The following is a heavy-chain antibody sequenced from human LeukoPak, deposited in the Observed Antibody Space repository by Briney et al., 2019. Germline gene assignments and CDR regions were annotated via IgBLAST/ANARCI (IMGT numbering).Heavy chain of an antibody. Sequence: PQTLSPTCAVYGGSSSGYYCSWIRQPPRKGLEWIGEINHSGRTNYHPSLRRRVTISVDTSKNQFSLKLRSVTVADPPMCYCVGWHCSGGSCYWGYYFDYWGQGTLVTVSS. V-gene: IGHV4-34*01. CDR2: INHSGRT. CDR3: VGWHCSGGSCYWGYYFDY. CDR1: GGSSSGYY. D-gene: IGHD2-15*01. J-gene: IGHJ4*02.